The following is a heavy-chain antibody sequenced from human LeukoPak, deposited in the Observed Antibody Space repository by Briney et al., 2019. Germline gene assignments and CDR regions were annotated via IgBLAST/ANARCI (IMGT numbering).Heavy chain of an antibody. CDR2: IRYDGSNK. V-gene: IGHV3-30*02. CDR3: AKGGGYLLEPLYYFDY. D-gene: IGHD3-22*01. CDR1: GFTFSSYG. J-gene: IGHJ4*02. Sequence: GGSLRLSCAASGFTFSSYGMHWVRQAPGKGLERVAFIRYDGSNKYYADSVKGRFTISRDNSKNTLYLQMNSLRAEDTAVYSCAKGGGYLLEPLYYFDYWGQGTLVTVSS.